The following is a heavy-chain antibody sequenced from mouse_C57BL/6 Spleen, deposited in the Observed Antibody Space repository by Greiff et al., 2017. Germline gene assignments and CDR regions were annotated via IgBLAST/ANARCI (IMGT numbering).Heavy chain of an antibody. Sequence: EVQLVESGGGLVKPGGSLKLSCAASGFTFSDYGMHWVRQAPEKGLEWVAYISSGSSTIYYADTVKGRFTISRDNAKNTLFLQMTSLRSENTAMYYGARKRGYDASWFAYWGQGTLVTVSA. J-gene: IGHJ3*01. V-gene: IGHV5-17*01. CDR2: ISSGSSTI. CDR1: GFTFSDYG. D-gene: IGHD2-2*01. CDR3: ARKRGYDASWFAY.